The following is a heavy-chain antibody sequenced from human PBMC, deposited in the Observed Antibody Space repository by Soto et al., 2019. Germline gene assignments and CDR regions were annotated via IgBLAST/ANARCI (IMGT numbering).Heavy chain of an antibody. D-gene: IGHD3-3*01. CDR1: GGSISSSSYY. V-gene: IGHV4-39*01. Sequence: SETLSLTCTVSGGSISSSSYYWGWIRQPPGKGLEWIGSIYYSGSTYYNPSLKSRVTISVDTSKNQFSLKLSSVTAADTAVYYCATSLRFLEWLLYGVDYWGQGTLVTVSS. CDR3: ATSLRFLEWLLYGVDY. CDR2: IYYSGST. J-gene: IGHJ4*02.